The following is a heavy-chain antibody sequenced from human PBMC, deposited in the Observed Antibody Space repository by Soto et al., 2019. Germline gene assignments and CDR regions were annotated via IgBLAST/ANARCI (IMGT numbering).Heavy chain of an antibody. CDR2: ISWDGRDQ. Sequence: VQLVESGGGVVQPGRSLRLLCEASGFSFSRYGMHWVRQAPGMGLEWVAVISWDGRDQYYADSVKGRFTISRDNSQSTLYLQMNSLRTEDTAIYYCAKETIQVGGPNYLAYWGQGALVTVSS. V-gene: IGHV3-30*18. CDR1: GFSFSRYG. D-gene: IGHD1-1*01. CDR3: AKETIQVGGPNYLAY. J-gene: IGHJ4*02.